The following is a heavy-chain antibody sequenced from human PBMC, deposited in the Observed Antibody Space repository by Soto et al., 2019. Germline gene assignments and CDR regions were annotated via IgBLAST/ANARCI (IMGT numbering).Heavy chain of an antibody. CDR3: ARGVQDIVVVPAAENWFDP. CDR1: GYTFTGYY. Sequence: QVQLVQSGAEVKKPGASVKVSCKASGYTFTGYYMHWVRQAPGQGLEWMGWINPNSGGTNYAQKFQGWVTMTRDTSISTACMELSRLRSDDTAVYYCARGVQDIVVVPAAENWFDPWGQGTLVTVSS. J-gene: IGHJ5*02. V-gene: IGHV1-2*04. D-gene: IGHD2-2*01. CDR2: INPNSGGT.